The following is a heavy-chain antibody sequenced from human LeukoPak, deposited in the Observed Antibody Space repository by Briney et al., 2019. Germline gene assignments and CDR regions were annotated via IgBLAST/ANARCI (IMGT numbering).Heavy chain of an antibody. CDR1: GYTFTGYY. D-gene: IGHD3-22*01. Sequence: ASVKVSCKASGYTFTGYYIHWVRQTPGQGLEWMGRISPSSGSTNYAQKFQGRVTMTRDTSISTAYMELRRLGSDDTAVCYCAREGDNSGYQPFDYWGQGTLITVSS. V-gene: IGHV1-2*06. CDR3: AREGDNSGYQPFDY. CDR2: ISPSSGST. J-gene: IGHJ4*02.